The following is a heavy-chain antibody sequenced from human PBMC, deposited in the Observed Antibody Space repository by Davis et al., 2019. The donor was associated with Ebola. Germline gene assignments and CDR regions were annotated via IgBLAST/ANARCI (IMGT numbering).Heavy chain of an antibody. CDR3: AKDSDPGIAAAGSDY. D-gene: IGHD6-13*01. V-gene: IGHV3-7*03. CDR2: IKQDGSEK. CDR1: GFTFSSYW. Sequence: PGGSLRLSCAASGFTFSSYWMSWVRQAPGKGLEWVANIKQDGSEKYYVDSVKGRFTISRDNAKNSLYLQMNSLRAEDTALYYCAKDSDPGIAAAGSDYWGQGTLVTVSS. J-gene: IGHJ4*02.